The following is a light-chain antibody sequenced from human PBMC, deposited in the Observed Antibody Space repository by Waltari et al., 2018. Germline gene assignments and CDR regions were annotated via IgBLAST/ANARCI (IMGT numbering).Light chain of an antibody. V-gene: IGKV3-20*01. CDR3: QHHFRLPAT. Sequence: IMLTQSPGTLSLSPGERATLSCRASQSISRYLAWYQQKPGQVPRLLIYGVSTRATGIPDRFSGSGSGTDFSLTISGLEPEDSAVYYCQHHFRLPATFGQGTKVEIK. CDR1: QSISRY. J-gene: IGKJ1*01. CDR2: GVS.